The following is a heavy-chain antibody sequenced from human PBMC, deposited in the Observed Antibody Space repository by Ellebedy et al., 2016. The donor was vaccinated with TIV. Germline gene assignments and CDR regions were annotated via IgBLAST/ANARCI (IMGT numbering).Heavy chain of an antibody. J-gene: IGHJ4*02. D-gene: IGHD6-19*01. CDR3: ATAYSSGDFFDS. CDR1: GFTFYNYW. V-gene: IGHV3-7*01. CDR2: IKQDGTEK. Sequence: PGGSLRLSCVDSGFTFYNYWMSWVRQAPGKGLEWVANIKQDGTEKHYMDSVKGRFTISRDNAKNSLYLQMNNVRAEDTAVYYCATAYSSGDFFDSWGQGTLVTVSS.